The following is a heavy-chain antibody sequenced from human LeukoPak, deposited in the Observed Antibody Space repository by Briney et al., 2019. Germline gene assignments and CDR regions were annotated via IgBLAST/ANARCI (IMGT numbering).Heavy chain of an antibody. Sequence: GESLKITCKGSGYSFTSNWIGWVRQMPGKGLEWMGVIYPSDSDTRYSPSFQGQVTISADKSISTAYLQWRSLKVSDSAMYYCARLTAVVTFDYWGQGTLVTVSS. V-gene: IGHV5-51*01. J-gene: IGHJ4*02. CDR3: ARLTAVVTFDY. CDR1: GYSFTSNW. D-gene: IGHD4-23*01. CDR2: IYPSDSDT.